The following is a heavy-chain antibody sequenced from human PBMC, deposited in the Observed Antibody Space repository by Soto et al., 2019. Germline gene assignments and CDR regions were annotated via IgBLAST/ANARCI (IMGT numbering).Heavy chain of an antibody. D-gene: IGHD3-22*01. CDR3: ARPYSSGFSYYGMDV. V-gene: IGHV1-69*06. J-gene: IGHJ6*02. CDR2: IIPIFGTA. Sequence: GASVKVSCKASGGPFSSSAISWVRQAPGQGLEWMGGIIPIFGTANYAQKFQGRVTITADKSTSTAYMELSSLRSEDTAVYYCARPYSSGFSYYGMDVWGQGTTVTVSS. CDR1: GGPFSSSA.